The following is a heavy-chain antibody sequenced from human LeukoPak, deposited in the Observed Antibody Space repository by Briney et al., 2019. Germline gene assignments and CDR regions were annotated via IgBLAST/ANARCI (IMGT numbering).Heavy chain of an antibody. CDR1: GFTFSNSA. J-gene: IGHJ4*02. D-gene: IGHD5-12*01. V-gene: IGHV1-69*13. Sequence: ASVKVSCKASGFTFSNSAVQWVRQAPGQGLEWMGGIIPIFGTANYAQKFQGRVTITADESTSTAYMELSSLRSEDTAVYYCAISGYENIINFDYWGQGTLVTVSS. CDR2: IIPIFGTA. CDR3: AISGYENIINFDY.